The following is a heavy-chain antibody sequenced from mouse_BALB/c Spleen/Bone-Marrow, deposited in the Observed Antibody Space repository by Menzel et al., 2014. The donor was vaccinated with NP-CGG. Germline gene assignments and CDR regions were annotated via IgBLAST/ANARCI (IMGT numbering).Heavy chain of an antibody. D-gene: IGHD2-4*01. CDR3: ARNEGLREDYAMDY. CDR2: IWSGGST. V-gene: IGHV2-4-1*01. Sequence: VKLVESGPGLVQPSQSLSITCTVSGFSLTSYGVHWVRQSPGKGLEWLGVIWSGGSTDYNAAFISRLSISKDNSKTQVFLKMNSLQADDTAISYCARNEGLREDYAMDYWGQGTSVTVSS. J-gene: IGHJ4*01. CDR1: GFSLTSYG.